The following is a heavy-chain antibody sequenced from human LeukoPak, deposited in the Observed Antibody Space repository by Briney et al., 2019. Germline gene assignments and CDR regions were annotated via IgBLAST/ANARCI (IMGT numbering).Heavy chain of an antibody. CDR1: GFTFSSYW. V-gene: IGHV3-7*01. D-gene: IGHD6-19*01. CDR3: AKELGAVAGSFDY. Sequence: GGSLRLSCAASGFTFSSYWMSWVRQAPGKGLEWVANIKQDGSEKYYVDSVKGRFTISRDNSKNTLYLQMNSLRAEDTAVYYCAKELGAVAGSFDYWGQGTLVTVSS. CDR2: IKQDGSEK. J-gene: IGHJ4*02.